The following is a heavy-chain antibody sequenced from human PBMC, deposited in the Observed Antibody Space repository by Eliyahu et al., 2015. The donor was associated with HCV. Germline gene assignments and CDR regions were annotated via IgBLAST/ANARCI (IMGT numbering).Heavy chain of an antibody. Sequence: EVQLVESGGGLVKPGRSLRLSXTASGFTFGDYAMSWFRQAPGKGLEWVGFIRSKVYGGTTEYAASVKGRFTISRDDSKSIAYLQMNSLKTEDTAVYYCTGFGELSALEFDYWGQGTLVTVSS. J-gene: IGHJ4*02. V-gene: IGHV3-49*05. D-gene: IGHD3-10*01. CDR2: IRSKVYGGTT. CDR1: GFTFGDYA. CDR3: TGFGELSALEFDY.